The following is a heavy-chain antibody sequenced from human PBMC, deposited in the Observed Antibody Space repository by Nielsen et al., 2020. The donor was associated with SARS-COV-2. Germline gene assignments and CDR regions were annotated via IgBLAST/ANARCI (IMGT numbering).Heavy chain of an antibody. Sequence: LKISCAASGFTFSSYSMNRVRQAPGKGLEWVSSISSSSSYIYYADSVKGRFTISRDNAKNSLYLQMNSLRAEDTAVYYCARSLDYYDSSGYPRPGYWGQGTLVTVSS. V-gene: IGHV3-21*01. D-gene: IGHD3-22*01. CDR3: ARSLDYYDSSGYPRPGY. CDR1: GFTFSSYS. J-gene: IGHJ4*02. CDR2: ISSSSSYI.